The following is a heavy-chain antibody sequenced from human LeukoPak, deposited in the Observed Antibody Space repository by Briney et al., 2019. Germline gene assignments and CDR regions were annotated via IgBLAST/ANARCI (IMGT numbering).Heavy chain of an antibody. V-gene: IGHV4-59*01. J-gene: IGHJ5*02. Sequence: GSLRLSCAASGFTFSSYSMNWVRQPPGKGLEWIGYIYYSGSTNYNPSLKSRVTISVDTSKNQFSLKLSSVTAADTAVYYCARAIYNWNSVLDPWGQGTLVTVSS. CDR3: ARAIYNWNSVLDP. CDR2: IYYSGST. CDR1: GFTFSSYS. D-gene: IGHD1-7*01.